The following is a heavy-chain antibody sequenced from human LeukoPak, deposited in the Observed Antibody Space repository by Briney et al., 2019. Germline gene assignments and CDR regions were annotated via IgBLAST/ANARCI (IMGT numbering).Heavy chain of an antibody. J-gene: IGHJ4*02. CDR3: AKDSVGSGWRYFDY. Sequence: GGSLRLSCAASGFTFDDYAMDWVRQVPGKGLEWVSLISGDGDSTSYADSVKGRFTISRDNSKNSLYLQMNTLRTEDTALYYCAKDSVGSGWRYFDYWGQGTLVTVSS. V-gene: IGHV3-43*02. D-gene: IGHD6-19*01. CDR1: GFTFDDYA. CDR2: ISGDGDST.